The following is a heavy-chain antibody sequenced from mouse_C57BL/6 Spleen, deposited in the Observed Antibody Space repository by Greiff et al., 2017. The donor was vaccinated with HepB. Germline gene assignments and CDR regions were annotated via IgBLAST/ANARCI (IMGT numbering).Heavy chain of an antibody. CDR2: ISDGGSYT. V-gene: IGHV5-4*01. CDR3: ARGGYDYDAWFAY. CDR1: GFTFSSYA. D-gene: IGHD2-4*01. J-gene: IGHJ3*01. Sequence: EVQGVESGGGLVKPGGSLKLSCAASGFTFSSYAMSWVRQTPERRLEWVATISDGGSYTYYPDNVKGRFTISRDNAKNNLYLQMSHLKSEDTAMYYCARGGYDYDAWFAYWGQGTLVTVSA.